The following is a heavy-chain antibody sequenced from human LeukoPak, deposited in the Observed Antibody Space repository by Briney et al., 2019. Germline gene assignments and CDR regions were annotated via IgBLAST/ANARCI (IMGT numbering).Heavy chain of an antibody. D-gene: IGHD3-3*01. CDR3: ARLYGYYDFWSGYYKHFDY. Sequence: SETLSLTCTVSGGSISSGDYYWGWIRQPPGKGLEWIGSIYYSGSTYYNPSLKSRVTISVDTSKNQFSLKLSSVTAADTAVYYCARLYGYYDFWSGYYKHFDYWGQGTLVTVSS. J-gene: IGHJ4*02. V-gene: IGHV4-39*01. CDR1: GGSISSGDYY. CDR2: IYYSGST.